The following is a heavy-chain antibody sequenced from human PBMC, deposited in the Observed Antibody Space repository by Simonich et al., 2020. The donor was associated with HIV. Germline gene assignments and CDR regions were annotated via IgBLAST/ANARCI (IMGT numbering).Heavy chain of an antibody. V-gene: IGHV4-34*01. Sequence: QVQLQQWGAGLLKPSETLSLTCPVYGGSFSGYYWSWIRQPPGKGLEWIGEINHSGSANYNPSLKSRGTISVDTSKNQFSLKLSSVTAADTAVYYCARRHPTTVTTPYFDYWGQGTLVTVSS. CDR2: INHSGSA. CDR1: GGSFSGYY. D-gene: IGHD4-17*01. J-gene: IGHJ4*02. CDR3: ARRHPTTVTTPYFDY.